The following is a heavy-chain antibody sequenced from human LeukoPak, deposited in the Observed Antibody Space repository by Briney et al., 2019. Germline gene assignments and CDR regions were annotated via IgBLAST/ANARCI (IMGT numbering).Heavy chain of an antibody. D-gene: IGHD4-17*01. CDR1: GDSVSNNNAA. V-gene: IGHV6-1*01. CDR2: TYYRSKWYT. J-gene: IGHJ4*02. Sequence: SQTLSLTCAISGDSVSNNNAAWNWIRQSPSRGLEWLGRTYYRSKWYTDYAVSVSSRITINPDASKNQFSLKLSSVTAADTAVYYCARDISASDYGDYLFDYWGQGTLVTVSS. CDR3: ARDISASDYGDYLFDY.